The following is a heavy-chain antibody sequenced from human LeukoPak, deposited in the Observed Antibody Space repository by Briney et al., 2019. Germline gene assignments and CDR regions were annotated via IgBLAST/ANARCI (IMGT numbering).Heavy chain of an antibody. CDR2: IIPIFGTA. V-gene: IGHV1-69*05. D-gene: IGHD3-10*01. Sequence: GASVKVTCKASGGTFSSYAISWVRQAPGQGLEWMGGIIPIFGTANYAQKFQGRVTITTDESTSTAYMELSSLRSDDTAVYYCAREVPDYYGSERPAVVDYWGQGTLVTVSS. J-gene: IGHJ4*02. CDR1: GGTFSSYA. CDR3: AREVPDYYGSERPAVVDY.